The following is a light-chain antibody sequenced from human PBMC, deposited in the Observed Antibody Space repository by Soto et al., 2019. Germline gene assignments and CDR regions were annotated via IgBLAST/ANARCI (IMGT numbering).Light chain of an antibody. V-gene: IGKV3-20*01. J-gene: IGKJ2*01. CDR1: QSVTGTN. CDR3: HQYGSSLGT. Sequence: EIVLTQSPGTLSLSPGEGATLSCMSSQSVTGTNLAWYQQRAGQAPRLLIYDAVRRATGIPDRFSGSGSGTDFTLTISRLEPEDFAVYFCHQYGSSLGTFGQGTKVDIK. CDR2: DAV.